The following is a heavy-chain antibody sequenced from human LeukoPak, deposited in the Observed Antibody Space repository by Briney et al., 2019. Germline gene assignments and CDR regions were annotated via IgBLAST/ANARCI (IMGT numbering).Heavy chain of an antibody. Sequence: GASVKVSCKASGYTFTGYYMHWVRQAPGQGLEWMGWINPNSGGTNYAQKFQGRVTMTEDTSTDTAYMELSSLTSEDTAVYYCATDLRSYFDYWGQGTLVTVSS. CDR3: ATDLRSYFDY. CDR1: GYTFTGYY. J-gene: IGHJ4*02. V-gene: IGHV1-2*02. D-gene: IGHD3-10*01. CDR2: INPNSGGT.